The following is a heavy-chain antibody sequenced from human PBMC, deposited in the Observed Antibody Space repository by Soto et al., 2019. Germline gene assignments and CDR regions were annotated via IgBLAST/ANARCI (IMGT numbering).Heavy chain of an antibody. CDR1: GYTFTNYG. V-gene: IGHV1-18*01. D-gene: IGHD6-13*01. CDR3: ARGSSPVDFDY. Sequence: QVHLVQSGGEVKKPGASVKVSCKASGYTFTNYGVNWVRQAPGQGLEWMGWINTYNGNTNYAQRLQGRVTLTTDTSTRTAYMELRSLTSDDTAVYYCARGSSPVDFDYWGQGTLGTVSS. CDR2: INTYNGNT. J-gene: IGHJ4*02.